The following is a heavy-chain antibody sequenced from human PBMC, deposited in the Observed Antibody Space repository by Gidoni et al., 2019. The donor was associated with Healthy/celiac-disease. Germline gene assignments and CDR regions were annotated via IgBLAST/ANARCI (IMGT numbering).Heavy chain of an antibody. D-gene: IGHD4-17*01. V-gene: IGHV3-73*02. CDR3: TRRAVTGN. CDR1: GFTFSGSA. CDR2: IRSKANSYAT. J-gene: IGHJ4*02. Sequence: EVQLVESGGGLVQPGGSMKLSCAASGFTFSGSAMHWVSQVSGKGLEWVGRIRSKANSYATAYAASVKGRFTISRDDSKNTAYLQMNSLKTEDTAVYYCTRRAVTGNWGQGTLVTVSS.